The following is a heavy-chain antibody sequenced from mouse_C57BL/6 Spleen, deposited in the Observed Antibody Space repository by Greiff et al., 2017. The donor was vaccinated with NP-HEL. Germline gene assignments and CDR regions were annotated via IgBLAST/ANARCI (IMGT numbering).Heavy chain of an antibody. CDR1: GYTFTSYW. CDR3: ARADGYFDY. D-gene: IGHD2-3*01. Sequence: QVQLQQPGAELVKPGASVKLSCKASGYTFTSYWMQWVKQRPGQGLEWIGEIDPSDSYTNSNQKFKGKATLNVDTSSSTAYMQLSSLTSEDSAVYYGARADGYFDYWGQGTTLTVSS. V-gene: IGHV1-50*01. CDR2: IDPSDSYT. J-gene: IGHJ2*01.